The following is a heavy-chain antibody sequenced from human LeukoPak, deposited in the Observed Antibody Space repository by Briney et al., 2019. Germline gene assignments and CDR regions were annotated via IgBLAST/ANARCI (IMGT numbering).Heavy chain of an antibody. CDR2: INQDGGEK. J-gene: IGHJ4*02. CDR1: GFTFSRYW. Sequence: PGGSLRLSCAASGFTFSRYWMSWVRQAPGKGPEWVANINQDGGEKYYVDSVKGRFAISRDNAKNSLYLQMNSLRGEDTAVYYCASHGWNLYYFDYWGQGIQVTVSS. V-gene: IGHV3-7*01. D-gene: IGHD1-1*01. CDR3: ASHGWNLYYFDY.